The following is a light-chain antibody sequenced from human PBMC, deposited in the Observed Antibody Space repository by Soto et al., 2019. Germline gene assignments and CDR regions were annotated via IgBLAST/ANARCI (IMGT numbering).Light chain of an antibody. CDR2: DVS. J-gene: IGLJ1*01. CDR1: SSDVGSYNY. V-gene: IGLV2-11*01. CDR3: CSYAGSPLYV. Sequence: LTQPRSVSGSPGQSVTISCTGTSSDVGSYNYVSWYQQHPGKAPKLMIYDVSKRPSGVPDRFSGSKSGNTASLTISGLQAEDEADYYCCSYAGSPLYVFGTGTKVTVL.